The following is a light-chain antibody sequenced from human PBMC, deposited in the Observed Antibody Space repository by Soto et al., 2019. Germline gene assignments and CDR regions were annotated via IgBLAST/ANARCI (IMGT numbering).Light chain of an antibody. Sequence: DIQMTQSPSSLSASVGDRVTITCRASQSISSYLAWYQQKPGKAPNLLIYATSTLQSGVPSRFSGSGSGTDFTLTISSLQPEDFATYYCQQVNSYPLTFGGGTKVDIK. V-gene: IGKV1-9*01. CDR3: QQVNSYPLT. CDR2: ATS. J-gene: IGKJ4*01. CDR1: QSISSY.